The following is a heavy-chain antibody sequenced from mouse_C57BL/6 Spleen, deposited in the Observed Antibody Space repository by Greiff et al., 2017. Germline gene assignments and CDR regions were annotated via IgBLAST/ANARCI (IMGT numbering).Heavy chain of an antibody. J-gene: IGHJ2*01. D-gene: IGHD1-1*01. V-gene: IGHV1-55*01. CDR1: SYTFTSYW. Sequence: QVQLQQPGAELVKPGASVKMSCKASSYTFTSYWITWVKQRPGQGLEWIGDIYPGSGSTNYNEKFKSKATLTVDTSSSTAYMQLSSLTSEDSAVYYCARHTTVVATDYWGQGTTLTVSS. CDR2: IYPGSGST. CDR3: ARHTTVVATDY.